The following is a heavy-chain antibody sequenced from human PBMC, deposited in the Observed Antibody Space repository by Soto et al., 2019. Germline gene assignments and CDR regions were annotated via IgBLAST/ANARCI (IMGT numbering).Heavy chain of an antibody. Sequence: GASVTVSCTASVYTFTSYGIIWVRPAPGQGLEGMGWISAYNGNTNYAQKLQGRVTMTTDTSTSTAYMELRSLRSDDTAMYYCARDGYYDFWSGPNWFDPWGQGTLVTVSS. CDR3: ARDGYYDFWSGPNWFDP. CDR2: ISAYNGNT. J-gene: IGHJ5*02. CDR1: VYTFTSYG. V-gene: IGHV1-18*01. D-gene: IGHD3-3*01.